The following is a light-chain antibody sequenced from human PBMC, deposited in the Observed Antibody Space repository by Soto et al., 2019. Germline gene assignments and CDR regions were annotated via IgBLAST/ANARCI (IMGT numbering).Light chain of an antibody. CDR1: QNIAFY. Sequence: DIQMTQAPSSLSASVGDRVTITCRASQNIAFYLNWYQQKPGRAPKLLIYSASSLQSAVPSRFSGSGSGTDFTLPINSLQPEDFATYYCQPTYSTPFAFGPGTRVDIQ. CDR2: SAS. V-gene: IGKV1-39*01. CDR3: QPTYSTPFA. J-gene: IGKJ3*01.